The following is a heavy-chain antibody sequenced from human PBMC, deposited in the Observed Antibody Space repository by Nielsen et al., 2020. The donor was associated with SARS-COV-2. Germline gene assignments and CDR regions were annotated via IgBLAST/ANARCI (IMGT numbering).Heavy chain of an antibody. J-gene: IGHJ5*02. V-gene: IGHV4-39*02. Sequence: SETLSLTCTVSGGSISSSSYYWGWIRQPPGKGLEWIGSIYYSGSTYYNPSLKSRVTISVDTSKNQFSLKLSSVTAADTAVYYCAREDYYDSSGPGNRFDPWGQGTLVTVSS. CDR3: AREDYYDSSGPGNRFDP. CDR2: IYYSGST. D-gene: IGHD3-22*01. CDR1: GGSISSSSYY.